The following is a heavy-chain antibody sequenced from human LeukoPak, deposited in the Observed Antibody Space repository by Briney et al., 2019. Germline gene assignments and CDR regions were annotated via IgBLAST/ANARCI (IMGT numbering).Heavy chain of an antibody. CDR1: GFTFSSYW. D-gene: IGHD3-10*01. CDR2: IKQDGSEK. CDR3: ARDRTYNAIWFGELLYGYYFDY. Sequence: GGSLRLSCAASGFTFSSYWMSWVRQAPGKGLEWVANIKQDGSEKYYVDSVKGRFTISRDNAKNSLYLQMNSLRAEDTAVYYCARDRTYNAIWFGELLYGYYFDYWGQGTLVTVSS. V-gene: IGHV3-7*01. J-gene: IGHJ4*02.